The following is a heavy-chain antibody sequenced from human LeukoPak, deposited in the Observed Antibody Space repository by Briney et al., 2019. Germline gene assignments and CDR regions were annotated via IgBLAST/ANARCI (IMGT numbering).Heavy chain of an antibody. CDR1: GGTFSSYA. D-gene: IGHD6-19*01. CDR2: IIPIFGTA. CDR3: ARGLTPYSSGWYAFDY. V-gene: IGHV1-69*01. Sequence: SVKVSCKASGGTFSSYAISWVRQAPGQGLEWMGGIIPIFGTANYAQKFQGRVTITADESTSTAYMELSSLRSEDTAVYYCARGLTPYSSGWYAFDYSGQGTLVTVSS. J-gene: IGHJ4*02.